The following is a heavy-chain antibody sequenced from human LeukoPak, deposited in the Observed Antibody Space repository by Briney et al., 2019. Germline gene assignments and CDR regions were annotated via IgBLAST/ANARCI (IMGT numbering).Heavy chain of an antibody. CDR3: ARSDYYGSGSPTDY. CDR2: ISGSGGST. J-gene: IGHJ4*02. Sequence: GGSLRLSCAASGFTFSSYAMSWVRQAPGKGLEWVSAISGSGGSTYYADSVKGRFTISRDNSKNTLYLQMNSLRAEDTAVYYCARSDYYGSGSPTDYWGQGTLVTGSS. CDR1: GFTFSSYA. D-gene: IGHD3-10*01. V-gene: IGHV3-23*01.